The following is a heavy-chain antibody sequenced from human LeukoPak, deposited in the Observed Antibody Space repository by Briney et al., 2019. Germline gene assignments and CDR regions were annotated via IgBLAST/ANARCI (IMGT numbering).Heavy chain of an antibody. D-gene: IGHD1-26*01. Sequence: GGSLRLSCAASEFSVGSNYMTWVRQAPGKGLEWVSLIYSGGSTYYADSVKGRFTISRDNAKNSVYLQMNSLRAEDTAVFYCNGYSGSSPAMWGQGAMVTVSS. CDR2: IYSGGST. J-gene: IGHJ3*01. V-gene: IGHV3-66*01. CDR1: EFSVGSNY. CDR3: NGYSGSSPAM.